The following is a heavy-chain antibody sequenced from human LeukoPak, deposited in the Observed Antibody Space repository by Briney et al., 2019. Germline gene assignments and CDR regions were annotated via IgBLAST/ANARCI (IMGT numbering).Heavy chain of an antibody. CDR1: GFTVSSNY. D-gene: IGHD3-9*01. CDR3: TRGSYYDILTGYYY. Sequence: GGSLRLSCAASGFTVSSNYMSWVRQAPGKGLEWVSVIYSGGSTYYADSVKGRFTISRDNSKNTLYLQMNSLKTGDTAVYYCTRGSYYDILTGYYYWGQGTLVTVSS. CDR2: IYSGGST. J-gene: IGHJ4*02. V-gene: IGHV3-53*01.